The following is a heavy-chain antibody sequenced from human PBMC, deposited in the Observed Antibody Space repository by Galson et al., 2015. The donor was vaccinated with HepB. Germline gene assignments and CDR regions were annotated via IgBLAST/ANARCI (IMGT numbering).Heavy chain of an antibody. Sequence: SCKASGGTFSSYAISWVRQAPGQGLEWMGGIIPIFGTANYAQKFQGRVTITADESTSTAYMELSSLRSEDTAVYYCASTVYYDFWSGYYIPPIYYGMDVWGQGTTVTVSS. J-gene: IGHJ6*02. CDR2: IIPIFGTA. D-gene: IGHD3-3*01. CDR1: GGTFSSYA. CDR3: ASTVYYDFWSGYYIPPIYYGMDV. V-gene: IGHV1-69*01.